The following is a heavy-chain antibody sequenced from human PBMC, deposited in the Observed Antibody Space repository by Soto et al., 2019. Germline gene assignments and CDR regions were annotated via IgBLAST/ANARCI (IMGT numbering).Heavy chain of an antibody. D-gene: IGHD3-10*01. CDR2: YGGSEGSR. V-gene: IGHV3-23*01. Sequence: DVQLLESGGGLVQWGGSLRLSCVTSGFTFSTYGMTWVRQAPGKGLEWVAYGGSEGSRYYADSVKGSFTITRHNSKNTLSLEMNSLRAEDTATYYSVKFRGRAYPYYYMDVWGKGTTVTVSS. J-gene: IGHJ6*03. CDR1: GFTFSTYG. CDR3: VKFRGRAYPYYYMDV.